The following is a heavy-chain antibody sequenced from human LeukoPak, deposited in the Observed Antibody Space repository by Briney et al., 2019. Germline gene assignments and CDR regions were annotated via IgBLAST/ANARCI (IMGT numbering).Heavy chain of an antibody. V-gene: IGHV4-59*08. CDR2: IYYSGST. J-gene: IGHJ4*02. Sequence: SETLSLTCTVSGGSISSYYWSWIRQPPGKGLEWIGYIYYSGSTNYNPSLKSRVTISVDTSKNQFSLKLSSVTAADTAVYYCARLASSGCSHFDYWGQGTLVTVSS. CDR1: GGSISSYY. D-gene: IGHD6-19*01. CDR3: ARLASSGCSHFDY.